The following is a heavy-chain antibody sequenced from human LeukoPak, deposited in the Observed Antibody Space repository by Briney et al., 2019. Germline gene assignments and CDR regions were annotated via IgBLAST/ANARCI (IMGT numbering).Heavy chain of an antibody. CDR3: ARGPDSSSWYLSAEYFQH. CDR2: INHSGST. D-gene: IGHD6-13*01. J-gene: IGHJ1*01. CDR1: GGSFSDYY. Sequence: SETLSLTCAVYGGSFSDYYWSWIRQPPGKGLEWIGEINHSGSTNYNPSLKSRVTISVDTSKNQFSLKLSSVTAADTAVYYCARGPDSSSWYLSAEYFQHWGQGTLVTVSS. V-gene: IGHV4-34*01.